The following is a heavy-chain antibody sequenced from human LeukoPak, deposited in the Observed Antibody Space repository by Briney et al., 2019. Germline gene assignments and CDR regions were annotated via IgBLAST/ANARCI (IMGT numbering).Heavy chain of an antibody. CDR3: AREERNGGYLADN. CDR2: IIPIFGTA. CDR1: GGTFSSYA. Sequence: SVKVSCKASGGTFSSYAISWVRQAPGQGLEWMGGIIPIFGTANYAQKFQGRVTITADESTSTAYMELSRLRSEDTAVYYCAREERNGGYLADNWGQGTLVTVSS. V-gene: IGHV1-69*13. J-gene: IGHJ4*02. D-gene: IGHD3-10*01.